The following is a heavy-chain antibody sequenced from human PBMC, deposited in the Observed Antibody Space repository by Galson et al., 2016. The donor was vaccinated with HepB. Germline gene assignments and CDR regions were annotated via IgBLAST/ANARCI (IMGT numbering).Heavy chain of an antibody. CDR3: ARDGFPGFGSFFDY. D-gene: IGHD3-10*01. CDR1: GESLSGYF. V-gene: IGHV4-34*01. CDR2: VNHRGTT. Sequence: SETLSLACTVSGESLSGYFWSWIRQPPGKGLEWIGEVNHRGTTNYDPSLESRVTISADTSKNQFSLNLSSVTAADTAGYFCARDGFPGFGSFFDYWGHGALVTVSS. J-gene: IGHJ4*01.